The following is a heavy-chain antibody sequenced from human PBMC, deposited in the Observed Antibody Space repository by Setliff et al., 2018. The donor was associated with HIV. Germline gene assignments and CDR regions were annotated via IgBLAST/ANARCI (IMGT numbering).Heavy chain of an antibody. CDR3: ARGFLRSRRRWFDP. D-gene: IGHD4-17*01. CDR1: GYSISSGYY. Sequence: SETLSLTCAVSGYSISSGYYWGWIRQPPGKGLEWIGSISHTGSTYYNPSLKSRVTISVDTSKNQFSLKVGSVTAADTAVYYCARGFLRSRRRWFDPWGQGTLVTVS. V-gene: IGHV4-38-2*01. J-gene: IGHJ5*02. CDR2: ISHTGST.